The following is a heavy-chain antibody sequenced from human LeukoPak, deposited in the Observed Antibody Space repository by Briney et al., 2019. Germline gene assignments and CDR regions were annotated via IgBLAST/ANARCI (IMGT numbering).Heavy chain of an antibody. Sequence: GGSLRLSCAASGFXFSSYGMHWVRQAPGKGLEWVAVISYDGSNKYYADSVKGRFTISRDNSKNTLYLQMNSLRAEDTAVYYCANDLEFWGQGTMVTVSS. CDR1: GFXFSSYG. D-gene: IGHD2/OR15-2a*01. J-gene: IGHJ3*01. V-gene: IGHV3-30*18. CDR2: ISYDGSNK. CDR3: ANDLEF.